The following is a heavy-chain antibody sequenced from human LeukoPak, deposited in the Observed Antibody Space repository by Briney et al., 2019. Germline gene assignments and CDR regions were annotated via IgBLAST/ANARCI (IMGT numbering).Heavy chain of an antibody. D-gene: IGHD1-14*01. CDR3: TRYNNDHFDY. Sequence: GGSLRLSCAGSGFTFGGYGMHWFRQTAGKGLEWVAVITYDGSRAFYADSVKGRFTISRDNSKNTMSVQMDDLRAEDTAVYYCTRYNNDHFDYWGQGTLVTVSS. V-gene: IGHV3-33*01. CDR1: GFTFGGYG. CDR2: ITYDGSRA. J-gene: IGHJ4*02.